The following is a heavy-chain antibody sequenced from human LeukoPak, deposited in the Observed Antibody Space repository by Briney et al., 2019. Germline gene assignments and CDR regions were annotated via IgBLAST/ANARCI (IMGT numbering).Heavy chain of an antibody. CDR1: GGSISSYY. J-gene: IGHJ4*02. D-gene: IGHD5-18*01. Sequence: SETLSLTCTVSGGSISSYYWSWIRQPPGKGLEWIGYIYYSGSTNYNPSLKSRVTISVDTSKNQFSLKLSSVTAADTAVYYCARRGYSYGSDSWGQGTLVTVSS. CDR2: IYYSGST. CDR3: ARRGYSYGSDS. V-gene: IGHV4-59*12.